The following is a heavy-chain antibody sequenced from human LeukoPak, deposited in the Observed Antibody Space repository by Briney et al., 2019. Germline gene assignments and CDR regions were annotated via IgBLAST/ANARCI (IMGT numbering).Heavy chain of an antibody. J-gene: IGHJ4*02. CDR1: GFTVSSNY. Sequence: GGSLRLSCAASGFTVSSNYMSWVRQAPGKGLEWVSVIYSGGSTYYADSVKGRFTISRDNSKNTLYLQMNSLRAEDTAVYYCARPLWFGEPIDYWGQGTLVTVSS. D-gene: IGHD3-10*01. V-gene: IGHV3-66*01. CDR2: IYSGGST. CDR3: ARPLWFGEPIDY.